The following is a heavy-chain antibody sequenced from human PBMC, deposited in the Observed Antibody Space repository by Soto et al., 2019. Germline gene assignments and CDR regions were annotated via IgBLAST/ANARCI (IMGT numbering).Heavy chain of an antibody. CDR3: ARVVRLMLYSDY. CDR1: GFTFSDYY. Sequence: GGSLRLSCAASGFTFSDYYMIWIRQAPGKGLEWVSYIGPSSSYTNYADSVKGRLTISRDNTKNSLYLQMNSLRAEDTAVYYCARVVRLMLYSDYWGQGTPVTVSS. CDR2: IGPSSSYT. J-gene: IGHJ4*02. V-gene: IGHV3-11*06. D-gene: IGHD2-8*01.